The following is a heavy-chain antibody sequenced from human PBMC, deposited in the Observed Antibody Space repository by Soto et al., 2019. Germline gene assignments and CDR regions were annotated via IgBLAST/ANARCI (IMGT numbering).Heavy chain of an antibody. CDR2: ISGSGDST. CDR1: GLTFSSYA. Sequence: GGSLRLSCAASGLTFSSYAMSWVRQAPGKGLEWVSAISGSGDSTYYADSVKGRFTISRDNSKNTLYLQMNSLRAEDTAVYYCATGDSSGYYFHYFDYWGQGTLVTVS. V-gene: IGHV3-23*01. J-gene: IGHJ4*02. D-gene: IGHD3-22*01. CDR3: ATGDSSGYYFHYFDY.